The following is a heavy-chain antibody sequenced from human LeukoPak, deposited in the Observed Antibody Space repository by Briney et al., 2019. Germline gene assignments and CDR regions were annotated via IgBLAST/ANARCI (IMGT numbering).Heavy chain of an antibody. D-gene: IGHD6-19*01. CDR3: ASTKGYSSGWPIDY. CDR2: ICTGGST. V-gene: IGHV4-4*07. CDR1: GASISRYY. Sequence: SETLSLTCTVSGASISRYYWSWIRQSPGKGLEWIGRICTGGSTNYNPSLKSRVTMSVDTSKNQFSLKLSSVTAADTAVYYCASTKGYSSGWPIDYWGQGTLVTVSS. J-gene: IGHJ4*02.